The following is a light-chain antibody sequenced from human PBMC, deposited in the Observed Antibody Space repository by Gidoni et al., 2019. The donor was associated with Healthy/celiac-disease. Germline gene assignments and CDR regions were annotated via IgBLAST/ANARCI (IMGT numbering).Light chain of an antibody. CDR2: AVS. CDR1: SSNVGGYNY. Sequence: QSALTQPASVSESPGPSITISCTGTSSNVGGYNYVSWYQQHPGKAPKLIIYAVSNRPSGVSNRFSGLQAEDEADYYCSSYTSSSTLVFGGGTQLTVL. V-gene: IGLV2-14*03. J-gene: IGLJ3*02. CDR3: SSYTSSSTLV.